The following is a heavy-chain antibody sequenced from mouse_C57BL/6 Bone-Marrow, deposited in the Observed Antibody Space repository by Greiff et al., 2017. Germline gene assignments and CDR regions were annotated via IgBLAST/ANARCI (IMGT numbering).Heavy chain of an antibody. J-gene: IGHJ2*01. CDR1: GFTFRSYG. D-gene: IGHD2-14*01. CDR3: ARVRGGSYFDY. CDR2: ISSGGSYT. Sequence: EVQRVESGGDLVKPGGSLKLSCAASGFTFRSYGMSWVRQTPDKRLEWVATISSGGSYTYYPDSVKGRFTISRDNAKNTLYLQMSSLKSEDTATYNCARVRGGSYFDYWGQGTTLTVSS. V-gene: IGHV5-6*01.